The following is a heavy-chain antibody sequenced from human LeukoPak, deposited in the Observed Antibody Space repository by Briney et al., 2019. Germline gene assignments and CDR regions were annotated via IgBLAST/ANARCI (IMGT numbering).Heavy chain of an antibody. CDR2: IYPGDSDT. Sequence: GESLKISCKGSGYSFTSYWIGWVRQMPGKGLEWMGIIYPGDSDTRYSPSFQGQVTISADKSISTAYLQWSSLKASDTAMYYCARQDYYDSSGYLTVRDAFDIWGQGTMVTVSS. D-gene: IGHD3-22*01. CDR3: ARQDYYDSSGYLTVRDAFDI. CDR1: GYSFTSYW. V-gene: IGHV5-51*01. J-gene: IGHJ3*02.